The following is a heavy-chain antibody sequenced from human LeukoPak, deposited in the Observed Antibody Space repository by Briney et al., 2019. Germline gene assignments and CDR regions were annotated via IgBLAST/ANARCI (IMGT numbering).Heavy chain of an antibody. CDR3: ARGWCSSTSCYIQFDY. V-gene: IGHV4-34*01. Sequence: KPSETLSLTCAVYGGSFSGYYWSWIRQPPGKGLEWIGEINHSGSTNYNPSLKSRVTISVDTSKNQLSLKLSSVTAADTAVYYCARGWCSSTSCYIQFDYWGQGTLVTVSS. D-gene: IGHD2-2*02. CDR2: INHSGST. CDR1: GGSFSGYY. J-gene: IGHJ4*02.